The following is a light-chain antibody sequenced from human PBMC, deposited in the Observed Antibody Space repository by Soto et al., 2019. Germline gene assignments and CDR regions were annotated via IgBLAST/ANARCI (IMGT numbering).Light chain of an antibody. CDR3: QQYGRSPLMYT. Sequence: IVLTQSPGTLSLSPGERATLSCRASQSITSNFLAWYQQKPGQAPRLLIYGASSRATGIPDRFSGSGSERDFTLTINRLEPEDFAVYFCQQYGRSPLMYTFGQGTKVDIK. V-gene: IGKV3-20*01. CDR2: GAS. J-gene: IGKJ2*01. CDR1: QSITSNF.